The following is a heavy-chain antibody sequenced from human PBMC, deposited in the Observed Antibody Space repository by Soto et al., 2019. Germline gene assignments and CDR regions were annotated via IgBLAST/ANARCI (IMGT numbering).Heavy chain of an antibody. CDR3: ARGRRKHYGSGSYISYAFDI. V-gene: IGHV1-8*01. Sequence: ASVKVSCKASGYTFTSYDINWVRQATGQGLEWMGWMYPNSGNTGYAQKFQGRVTMTRNTSISTAYMELSSLRSEDTAVYYCARGRRKHYGSGSYISYAFDIWGQGTMVTVSS. J-gene: IGHJ3*02. CDR2: MYPNSGNT. CDR1: GYTFTSYD. D-gene: IGHD3-10*01.